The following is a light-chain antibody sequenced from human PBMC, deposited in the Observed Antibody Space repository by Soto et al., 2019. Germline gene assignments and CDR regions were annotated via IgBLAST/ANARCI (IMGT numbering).Light chain of an antibody. CDR3: QQSGTSLFT. CDR1: QSVSSTY. J-gene: IGKJ3*01. Sequence: EIVLTQSPGTLSLSPGDRTTLSCRASQSVSSTYLAWYQQKPGQAPRLLIYDTSRRATGVPDRFSGSGSGTDFTLTISRLDPEDFAVYYCQQSGTSLFTFGPGTKVDI. V-gene: IGKV3-20*01. CDR2: DTS.